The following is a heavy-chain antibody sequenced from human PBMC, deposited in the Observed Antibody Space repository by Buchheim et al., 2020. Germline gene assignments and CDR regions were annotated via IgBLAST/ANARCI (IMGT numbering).Heavy chain of an antibody. Sequence: QITLKESGPTLVKPTQTLTLTCTFSGFPLSTSGVGVGWIRQPPGKALEWLALIYWDDDKRYSPSLKSRLPITKDTSKKQVVLTMTNMDPVDTATYYCARVGATYWYFDLWGRGTL. J-gene: IGHJ2*01. CDR1: GFPLSTSGVG. D-gene: IGHD1-26*01. V-gene: IGHV2-5*02. CDR2: IYWDDDK. CDR3: ARVGATYWYFDL.